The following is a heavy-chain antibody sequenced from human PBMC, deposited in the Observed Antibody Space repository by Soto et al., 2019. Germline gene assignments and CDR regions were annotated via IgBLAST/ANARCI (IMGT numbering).Heavy chain of an antibody. CDR2: IYYSGST. D-gene: IGHD1-26*01. J-gene: IGHJ4*02. CDR1: GGSISSSSYY. Sequence: SETLSLTCTVSGGSISSSSYYWGWIRQPPGKGLEWIGSIYYSGSTYYNPSLKSRVTISVDTSKNQFSLKLSSVTAADTAVYYCARHKGVGAIDYWGQGTLVTVSS. V-gene: IGHV4-39*01. CDR3: ARHKGVGAIDY.